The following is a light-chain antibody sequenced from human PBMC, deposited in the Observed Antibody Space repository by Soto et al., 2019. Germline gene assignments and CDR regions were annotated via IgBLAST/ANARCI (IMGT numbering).Light chain of an antibody. CDR2: GAS. Sequence: EIVMTQSPATLSVSPGERVTLSCRASQTVLSNLAWYQQKPGQPPRLLIYGASTRATGFPGRFSGSGSGTEFTLTINSLQSEDFAVYYCQQYNNWPITFGQGSRLEIK. J-gene: IGKJ5*01. CDR1: QTVLSN. V-gene: IGKV3-15*01. CDR3: QQYNNWPIT.